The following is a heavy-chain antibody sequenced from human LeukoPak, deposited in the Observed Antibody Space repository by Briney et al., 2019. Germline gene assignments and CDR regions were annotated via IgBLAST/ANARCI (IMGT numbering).Heavy chain of an antibody. CDR3: AREDNSGWLY. CDR2: IYYSGST. Sequence: PSETLSLTCTVSGGSISSYYWSWIRQPPGEGLEWIGYIYYSGSTNYNPSLKSRVTISVDTSKNQFSLKLSSVTAADTAVYYCAREDNSGWLYWGQGTLVTVSS. J-gene: IGHJ4*02. V-gene: IGHV4-59*01. D-gene: IGHD6-19*01. CDR1: GGSISSYY.